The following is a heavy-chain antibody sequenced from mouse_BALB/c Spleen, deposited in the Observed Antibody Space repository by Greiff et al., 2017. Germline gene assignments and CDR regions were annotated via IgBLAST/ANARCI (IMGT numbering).Heavy chain of an antibody. CDR2: ISYSGST. J-gene: IGHJ3*01. D-gene: IGHD2-10*02. CDR3: ARQYGNYGFAY. Sequence: EVQLVESGPGLVKPSQSLSLTCTVTGYSITSDYAWNWIRQFPGNKLEWMGYISYSGSTSYNPSLKSRISITRDTSKNQFFLQLNSVTTEDTATYYCARQYGNYGFAYWGQGTLVTVSA. CDR1: GYSITSDYA. V-gene: IGHV3-2*02.